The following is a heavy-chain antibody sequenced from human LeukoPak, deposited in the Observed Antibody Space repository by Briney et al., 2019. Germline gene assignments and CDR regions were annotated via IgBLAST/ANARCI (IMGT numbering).Heavy chain of an antibody. D-gene: IGHD1-26*01. CDR1: GFTFSDYY. CDR2: ISSSGSTI. Sequence: GGSLRLSCAASGFTFSDYYMSWIRQAPGKGLEWVSYISSSGSTIYYADSVKGRFTISRDNAKNSLYLQMNSLRAEDTAVYYCARDYHVSGSYPYYYYGMDVWGRGTTVTVSS. V-gene: IGHV3-11*01. CDR3: ARDYHVSGSYPYYYYGMDV. J-gene: IGHJ6*02.